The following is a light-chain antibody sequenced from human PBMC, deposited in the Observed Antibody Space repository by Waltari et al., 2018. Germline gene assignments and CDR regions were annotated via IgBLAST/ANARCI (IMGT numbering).Light chain of an antibody. V-gene: IGLV2-14*01. CDR3: TSYTSSITWV. CDR1: RSDIAPYNY. J-gene: IGLJ3*02. CDR2: AVT. Sequence: QSALTQPASVSGSPGQSITISCTGTRSDIAPYNYVSWYQQHPGKAPRLMIFAVTNRPSGVSNRFSGSKSGNTASLTISGLQPEDEGDYYCTSYTSSITWVFGGGTKLTVL.